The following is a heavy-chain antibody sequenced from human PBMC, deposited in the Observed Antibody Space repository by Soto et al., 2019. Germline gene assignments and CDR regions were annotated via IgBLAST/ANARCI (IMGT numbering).Heavy chain of an antibody. CDR1: GFTFSDYY. D-gene: IGHD5-18*01. CDR2: ISSSGSTI. J-gene: IGHJ6*02. CDR3: ARGRVDTPIVTYHSYYGMDV. V-gene: IGHV3-11*01. Sequence: QVQLVESGGGLVKPGGSLRLSCVASGFTFSDYYMSWIRQAPGKVLEWVSYISSSGSTIYYADSVKGRFTISRDNAKNSLYLQMNSLRAEDTAVYYCARGRVDTPIVTYHSYYGMDVWGQGTTVTLSS.